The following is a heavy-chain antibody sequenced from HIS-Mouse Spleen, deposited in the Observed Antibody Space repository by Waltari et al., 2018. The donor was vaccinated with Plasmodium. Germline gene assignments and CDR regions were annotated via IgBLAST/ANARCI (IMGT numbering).Heavy chain of an antibody. Sequence: EVQLVESGGGLVQPGGSLRLSCAASGLPLSSYWMSWSRQAPGKGLEWVANIKQEGSEKYYVDSVKGRFTISRDNAKNSLYLQMNSLRAEDTAVYYCASSWYWYFDLWGRGTLVTVSS. CDR2: IKQEGSEK. V-gene: IGHV3-7*01. CDR3: ASSWYWYFDL. J-gene: IGHJ2*01. CDR1: GLPLSSYW. D-gene: IGHD6-13*01.